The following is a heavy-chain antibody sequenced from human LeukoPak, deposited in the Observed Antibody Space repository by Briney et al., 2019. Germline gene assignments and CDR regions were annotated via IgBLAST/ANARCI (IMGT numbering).Heavy chain of an antibody. CDR1: GFTFSSYS. V-gene: IGHV3-21*01. CDR3: ARDISDYYDSSGRLDY. D-gene: IGHD3-22*01. J-gene: IGHJ4*02. Sequence: GGSLRLSCAASGFTFSSYSMNWVRQAPGKGLEWVSSISSSSSYIYYADSVKGRFTTSRDNAKNSLYLQMNSLRAEDTAVYYCARDISDYYDSSGRLDYWGQGTLVTVSS. CDR2: ISSSSSYI.